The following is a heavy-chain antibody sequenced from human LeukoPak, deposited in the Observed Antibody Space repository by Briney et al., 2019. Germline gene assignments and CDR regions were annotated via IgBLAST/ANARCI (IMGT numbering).Heavy chain of an antibody. J-gene: IGHJ6*02. CDR1: GFTFDDYA. D-gene: IGHD3-22*01. CDR2: ISSSSSYI. Sequence: GRSLRLSCAASGFTFDDYAMNWVRQAPGKGLEWVSSISSSSSYIYYADSVKGRFTISRDNAKNSLYLQMNSLRAEDTAVYYCAREKRTIGSGYFSYYYYGMDVWGQGTTVTVSS. V-gene: IGHV3-21*01. CDR3: AREKRTIGSGYFSYYYYGMDV.